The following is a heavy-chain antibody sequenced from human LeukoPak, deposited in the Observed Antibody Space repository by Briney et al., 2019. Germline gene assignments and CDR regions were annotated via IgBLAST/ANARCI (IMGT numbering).Heavy chain of an antibody. CDR2: ISGGSDGT. V-gene: IGHV3-23*01. CDR3: AKGSSGYIYGDY. J-gene: IGHJ4*02. D-gene: IGHD5-18*01. CDR1: GFTFINYA. Sequence: GGSLRLSCAASGFTFINYAMSWVRQAPGMGLEWVSGISGGSDGTYYADSVKGRFTISRDNSKNTLYLQMKSLRAEDTAIYYCAKGSSGYIYGDYWGQGTLVTVSS.